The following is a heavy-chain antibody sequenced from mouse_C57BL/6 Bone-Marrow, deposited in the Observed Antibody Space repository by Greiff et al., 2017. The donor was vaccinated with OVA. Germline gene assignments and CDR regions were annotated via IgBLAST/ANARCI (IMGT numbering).Heavy chain of an antibody. J-gene: IGHJ3*01. CDR2: IDPETGGT. CDR3: TFYYGSSYRFAY. CDR1: GYTFTDYE. Sequence: VQLQESGAELVRPGASVTLSCKASGYTFTDYEMHWVKQTPVHGLEWIGAIDPETGGTAYNQKFKGQAILTADKSSSTAYMELRSLTSEDSAVYYCTFYYGSSYRFAYWGQGTLVTVSA. D-gene: IGHD1-1*01. V-gene: IGHV1-15*01.